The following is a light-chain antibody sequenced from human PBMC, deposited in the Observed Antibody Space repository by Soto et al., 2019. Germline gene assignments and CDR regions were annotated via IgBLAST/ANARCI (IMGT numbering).Light chain of an antibody. V-gene: IGLV2-14*01. Sequence: QSALTQPASVSGSPGQSITISCTGTSSDVGGYNYVSWYQQHPGKAPKLMIYDVSNRPSGVSNRFSGSKSGNTASLTISGLQAEDEADYYCQSYDTGPRGVFGTGTKVTVL. CDR1: SSDVGGYNY. CDR2: DVS. J-gene: IGLJ1*01. CDR3: QSYDTGPRGV.